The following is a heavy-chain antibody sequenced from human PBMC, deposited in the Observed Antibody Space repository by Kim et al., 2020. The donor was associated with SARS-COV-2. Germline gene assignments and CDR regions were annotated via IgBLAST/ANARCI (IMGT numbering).Heavy chain of an antibody. D-gene: IGHD3-10*01. Sequence: GGSLRLSCAASGFTFSSYAMSWVRQAPGKGLEWVSAISGSGCSTYYADSVKGRFTISRDNSKNTLYLQMNSLRAEDTAVYYCANILNAWFGDQSYYYYGMDVWGQGTTVTVSS. CDR3: ANILNAWFGDQSYYYYGMDV. J-gene: IGHJ6*02. V-gene: IGHV3-23*01. CDR2: ISGSGCST. CDR1: GFTFSSYA.